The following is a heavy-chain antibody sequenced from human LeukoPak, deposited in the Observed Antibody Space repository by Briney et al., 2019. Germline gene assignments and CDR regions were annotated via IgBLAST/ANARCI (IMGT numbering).Heavy chain of an antibody. D-gene: IGHD3-16*01. Sequence: GGSLKLSCAASGFTFSGSAMHWVRQAPGQGLEWMGWINPNSGDTNYAQKFQGRVTMTRDTSISTAYMELSRLRSDDTAVYYCARVRYRLAETYIDYWGQGTLVTVSS. V-gene: IGHV1-2*02. CDR3: ARVRYRLAETYIDY. CDR1: GFTFSGSA. J-gene: IGHJ4*02. CDR2: INPNSGDT.